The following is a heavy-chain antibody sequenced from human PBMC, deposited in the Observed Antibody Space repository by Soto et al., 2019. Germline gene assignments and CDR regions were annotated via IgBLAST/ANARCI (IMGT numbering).Heavy chain of an antibody. D-gene: IGHD3-3*01. V-gene: IGHV3-33*01. CDR1: GFTFSSYG. CDR2: IWFDGSNK. J-gene: IGHJ6*03. Sequence: QVPLVESGGRVVQPGRSLRLSCEASGFTFSSYGMHWVRQAPGKGLAWVAVIWFDGSNKYYAESVKGRFTISRDNSKNTMYLQMDIPRAADTAVYYGARDHDLWSNMYYYYMDVWGKGTTVTVSS. CDR3: ARDHDLWSNMYYYYMDV.